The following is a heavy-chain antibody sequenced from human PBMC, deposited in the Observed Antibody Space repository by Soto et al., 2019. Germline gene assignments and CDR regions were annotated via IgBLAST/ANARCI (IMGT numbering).Heavy chain of an antibody. CDR3: ARVRDV. CDR1: GGSISSGGYS. CDR2: IYHSGSS. J-gene: IGHJ6*02. V-gene: IGHV4-30-2*01. Sequence: QLQLQESGSGLVKPSQTLSLTCAVSGGSISSGGYSWSWMRQQPGKGLEWIGYIYHSGSSYYNPYLKSRVTLSVDRSKTQFSLKLSAVTAADTAVYYCARVRDVWGQGTTVTVSS.